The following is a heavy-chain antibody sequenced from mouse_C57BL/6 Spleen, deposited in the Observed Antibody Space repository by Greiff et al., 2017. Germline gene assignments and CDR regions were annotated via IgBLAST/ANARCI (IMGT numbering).Heavy chain of an antibody. J-gene: IGHJ4*01. CDR1: GYTFTSYW. Sequence: VQLQQPGAELVMPGASVKLSCKASGYTFTSYWMHWVKQRPGQGLEWIGEIDPSDSYTNYNQKFKGKSTLTVDKSSSTAHMQLSSLTSEDSAVYYCARWLLYYYAMDYWGQGTSVTVSS. CDR3: ARWLLYYYAMDY. V-gene: IGHV1-69*01. D-gene: IGHD2-3*01. CDR2: IDPSDSYT.